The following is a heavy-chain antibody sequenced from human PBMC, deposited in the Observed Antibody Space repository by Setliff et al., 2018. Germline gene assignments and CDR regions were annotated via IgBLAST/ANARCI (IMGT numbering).Heavy chain of an antibody. J-gene: IGHJ6*03. CDR1: GGSISSSSYY. Sequence: PSETLSLTCTVSGGSISSSSYYWSWIRQPPGKGLEWIGSIYYSGSTYYNPSLKSRVTISVDTSKNQFSLTLSSVNAADTAVYYYARGSKSRTSSRNAYDMDVWGKGTTVTVSS. D-gene: IGHD2-2*01. CDR3: ARGSKSRTSSRNAYDMDV. V-gene: IGHV4-39*07. CDR2: IYYSGST.